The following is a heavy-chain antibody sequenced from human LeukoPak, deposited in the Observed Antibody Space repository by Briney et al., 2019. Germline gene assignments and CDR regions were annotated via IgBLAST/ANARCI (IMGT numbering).Heavy chain of an antibody. D-gene: IGHD3-9*01. CDR3: AKWGDYDVLTGYYVSDY. CDR2: TTGSGGNT. V-gene: IGHV3-23*01. CDR1: GFTFSNHA. Sequence: GASLRLSCAASGFTFSNHAMSWVRQAPGKGLEWVSATTGSGGNTYYADSVKGRFTISRDNSKNTLYLQMNSLRAEDTAVYYCAKWGDYDVLTGYYVSDYWGQGTLVTVSS. J-gene: IGHJ4*02.